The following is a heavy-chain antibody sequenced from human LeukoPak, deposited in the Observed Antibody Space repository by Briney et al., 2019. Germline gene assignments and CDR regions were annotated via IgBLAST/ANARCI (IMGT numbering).Heavy chain of an antibody. CDR2: IYYSGST. CDR1: AGSISSNY. Sequence: SETLSLTCTVSAGSISSNYWSWIRQPPGKGLEWIGYIYYSGSTNYNPSLESRVTISVDTSKNQFSLKLSSVTAADTAVYYCARDRSSGWYGAHDYWGQGTLVTVSS. V-gene: IGHV4-59*01. J-gene: IGHJ4*02. D-gene: IGHD6-19*01. CDR3: ARDRSSGWYGAHDY.